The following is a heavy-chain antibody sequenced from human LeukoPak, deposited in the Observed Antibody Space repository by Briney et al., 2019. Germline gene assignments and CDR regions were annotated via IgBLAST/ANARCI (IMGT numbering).Heavy chain of an antibody. CDR2: INTDTRIP. V-gene: IGHV7-4-1*01. J-gene: IGHJ4*02. D-gene: IGHD2-2*01. Sequence: ASVKVSCKASGYTLSEYAVTWVRQAPGQGLEWMGWINTDTRIPTYAQDFTGRFVFSLDTSVSTAFLQIYSLKADDTAVYYCARGRRYCSSTTCYGMYYSDHWGQGTLVTVSS. CDR1: GYTLSEYA. CDR3: ARGRRYCSSTTCYGMYYSDH.